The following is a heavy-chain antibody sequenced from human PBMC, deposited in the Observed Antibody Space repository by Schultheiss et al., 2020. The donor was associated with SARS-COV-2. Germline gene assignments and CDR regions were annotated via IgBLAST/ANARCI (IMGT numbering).Heavy chain of an antibody. CDR2: IYYSGST. CDR3: ARPTTIVVDWYFDL. CDR1: GGSISSSSYY. Sequence: SETLSLTCTVSGGSISSSSYYWSWIRQPPGKGLEWIGSIYYSGSTYYNPSLKSRVTISVDTSKNQFSLKLSSVTAADTAVYYCARPTTIVVDWYFDLWGRGTLVTVSS. J-gene: IGHJ2*01. D-gene: IGHD2-21*01. V-gene: IGHV4-39*01.